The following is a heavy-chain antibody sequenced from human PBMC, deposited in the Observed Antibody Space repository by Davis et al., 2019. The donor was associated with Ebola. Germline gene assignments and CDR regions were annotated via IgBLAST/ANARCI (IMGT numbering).Heavy chain of an antibody. CDR2: LITIFGTA. CDR3: ARDRCSGGSCYLGGTPPDY. D-gene: IGHD2-15*01. V-gene: IGHV1-69*06. Sequence: AASVKVSCKASGGTFRSYAISWVRQAPGQGPEWMGGLITIFGTANYAQKFQGRVTITADKSTSTAYMELSSLRSEETAVYYCARDRCSGGSCYLGGTPPDYWGQGTLVTVSS. CDR1: GGTFRSYA. J-gene: IGHJ4*02.